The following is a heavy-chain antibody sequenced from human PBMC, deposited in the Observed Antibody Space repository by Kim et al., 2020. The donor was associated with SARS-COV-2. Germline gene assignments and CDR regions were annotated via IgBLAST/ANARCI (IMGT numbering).Heavy chain of an antibody. Sequence: SYAQKFQGRVTMTRDTSTSTVYMELSSLRSEDTAVYYCARISTNGGNFDYWGQGTLVTVSS. V-gene: IGHV1-46*01. CDR3: ARISTNGGNFDY. D-gene: IGHD2-8*01. J-gene: IGHJ4*02.